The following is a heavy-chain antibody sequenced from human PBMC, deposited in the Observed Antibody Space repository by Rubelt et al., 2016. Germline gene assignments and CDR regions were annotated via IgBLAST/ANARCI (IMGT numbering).Heavy chain of an antibody. V-gene: IGHV3-7*01. CDR2: INQDGTDK. CDR3: ARIGMYSSRWSHFDY. D-gene: IGHD6-13*01. CDR1: GFTFNNAW. J-gene: IGHJ4*02. Sequence: EVQLVESGGGLVKPRGSLRLSCAASGFTFNNAWMNWVRQAPGKGLEWVAHINQDGTDKYYVDSVKGRFTISRDNAKNALYLQMNSLRAEDTAVYYCARIGMYSSRWSHFDYWGQGTLVTVSS.